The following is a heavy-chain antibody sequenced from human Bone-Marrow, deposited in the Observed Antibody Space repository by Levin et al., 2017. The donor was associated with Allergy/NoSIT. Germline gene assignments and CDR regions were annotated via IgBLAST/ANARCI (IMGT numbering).Heavy chain of an antibody. CDR3: ARARLGNEGSYYGMDV. CDR1: GYTFTSYG. CDR2: ISAYNGNT. J-gene: IGHJ6*02. V-gene: IGHV1-18*01. D-gene: IGHD6-25*01. Sequence: ASVKVSCKASGYTFTSYGISWVRQAPGQGLEWMGWISAYNGNTNYAQKLQGRVTMTTDTSTSTAYMELRSLRSDDTAVYYCARARLGNEGSYYGMDVWGQGTTVTVSS.